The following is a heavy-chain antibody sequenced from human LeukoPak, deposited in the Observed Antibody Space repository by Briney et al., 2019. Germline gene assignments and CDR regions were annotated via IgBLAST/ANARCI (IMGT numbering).Heavy chain of an antibody. J-gene: IGHJ5*02. CDR1: GDAISGGGYY. V-gene: IGHV4-31*11. Sequence: SQTLSLTCAVSGDAISGGGYYWTGIRQHPGKGLEWIAYIYYGGSTYYNPSLKSRATISVDTSKNQFSLMLTSVTAADTAVYFCARSDYTGYYTWFDPWGQGILVTVSS. CDR2: IYYGGST. CDR3: ARSDYTGYYTWFDP. D-gene: IGHD3-9*01.